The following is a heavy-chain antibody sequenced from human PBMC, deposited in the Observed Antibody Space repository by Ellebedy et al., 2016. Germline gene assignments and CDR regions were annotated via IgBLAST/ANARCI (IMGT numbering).Heavy chain of an antibody. D-gene: IGHD1-26*01. Sequence: GGSLRLSXAASGSTFSSYGMSWVRQAPGTGLEWVSAISGRSERTAYTDSVKGRFTISRDNSKNTLYLQMNSLGAEDTAVYFCAKAEYSGSYYGYLDYWGRGTLVTVSS. CDR2: ISGRSERT. CDR3: AKAEYSGSYYGYLDY. V-gene: IGHV3-23*01. J-gene: IGHJ4*02. CDR1: GSTFSSYG.